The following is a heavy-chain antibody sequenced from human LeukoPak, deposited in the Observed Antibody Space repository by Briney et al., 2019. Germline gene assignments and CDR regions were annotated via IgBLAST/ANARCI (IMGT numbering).Heavy chain of an antibody. D-gene: IGHD3-16*01. CDR2: ISDSGGGT. J-gene: IGHJ4*02. CDR1: GFTFSNFA. Sequence: GGSLRLSCAASGFTFSNFAMSWVRQAPGKGLQWVSAISDSGGGTFSAYSVKGRVTISRDNSKNTLYLQMNSLRAEDTAVYYCAKVGVGWVAFEYWGQGTLVTVSS. CDR3: AKVGVGWVAFEY. V-gene: IGHV3-23*01.